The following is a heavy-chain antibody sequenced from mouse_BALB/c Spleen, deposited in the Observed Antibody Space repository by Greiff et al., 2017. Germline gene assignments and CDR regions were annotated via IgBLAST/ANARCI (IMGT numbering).Heavy chain of an antibody. CDR3: ARGSITTVVATGAMDY. CDR2: ISSGSSTI. D-gene: IGHD1-1*01. J-gene: IGHJ4*01. V-gene: IGHV5-17*02. CDR1: GFTFSSFG. Sequence: EVQLVESGGGLVQPGGSRKLSCAASGFTFSSFGMHWVRQAPEKGLEWVAYISSGSSTIYYADTVKGRFTISRDNPKNTLFLQMTSLRSEDTAMYYCARGSITTVVATGAMDYWGQGTSVTGSS.